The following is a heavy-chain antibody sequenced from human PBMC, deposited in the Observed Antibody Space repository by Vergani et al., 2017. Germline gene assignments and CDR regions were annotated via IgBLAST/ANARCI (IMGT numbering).Heavy chain of an antibody. D-gene: IGHD6-13*01. CDR3: VKDIAAAGNYWYCDL. Sequence: EVQLVESGGGLVQPGRSLRLSCAASGFTFDDYAMHWVRQAPGKGLAWVSGINWNSDSIAYAGSVKGRFTISRDNAKNSLYLQMNSLRAEDTALYYCVKDIAAAGNYWYCDLWDRGTLVTVSS. V-gene: IGHV3-9*01. CDR1: GFTFDDYA. CDR2: INWNSDSI. J-gene: IGHJ2*01.